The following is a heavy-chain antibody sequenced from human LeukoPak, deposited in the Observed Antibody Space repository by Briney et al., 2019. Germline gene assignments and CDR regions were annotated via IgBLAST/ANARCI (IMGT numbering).Heavy chain of an antibody. CDR3: ASQYYFDSGIRPFDS. J-gene: IGHJ4*02. Sequence: PSETLSLTCTVSGGSIRSSYYYWGWIRQPPGKGLEWIGSIYDSGSTYYSPSLKSRVTISVDTSKNQFSLKLSSVTAADTAVYYCASQYYFDSGIRPFDSWGQGTLVTVSS. D-gene: IGHD3-10*01. CDR1: GGSIRSSYYY. V-gene: IGHV4-39*01. CDR2: IYDSGST.